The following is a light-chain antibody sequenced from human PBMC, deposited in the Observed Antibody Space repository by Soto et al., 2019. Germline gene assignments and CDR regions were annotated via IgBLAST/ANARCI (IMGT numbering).Light chain of an antibody. CDR3: QSYDSSLSVPL. Sequence: QSVLTQPPSVSGAPGQRVTISCTGSSSNIGAGYDVHWYQQLPGTAPKLLIYGNSNRPSGVPDRFSGSKSGTSASLAITGLQAEDEADYYCQSYDSSLSVPLFGGGTKLTVL. CDR2: GNS. J-gene: IGLJ3*02. CDR1: SSNIGAGYD. V-gene: IGLV1-40*01.